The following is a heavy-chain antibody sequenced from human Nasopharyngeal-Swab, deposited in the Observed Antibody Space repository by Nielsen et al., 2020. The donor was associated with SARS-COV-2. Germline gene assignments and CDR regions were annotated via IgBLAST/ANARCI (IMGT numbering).Heavy chain of an antibody. V-gene: IGHV3-11*04. Sequence: WIRQPPGKGLEWVSYISSSGSTIYYADSVKGRFTISRDNAKNSLYLQMNSLRAEDTAVYYCARVFGDFWSGYYIDRYYYMDVWGKGTTVTVSS. D-gene: IGHD3-3*01. CDR3: ARVFGDFWSGYYIDRYYYMDV. CDR2: ISSSGSTI. J-gene: IGHJ6*03.